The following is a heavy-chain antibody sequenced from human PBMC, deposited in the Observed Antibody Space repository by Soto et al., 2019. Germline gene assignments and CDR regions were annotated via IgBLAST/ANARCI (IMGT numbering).Heavy chain of an antibody. Sequence: PSERMSLTWALDAGSFTGYYLSWIRQPPGKGLEWIGEINHSGSTNYNPSLKSRVTISVDTSKNQFSLKLSSVTAAATAVYYWARAYSGSFDSHAFDIWGQGTMVTV. CDR2: INHSGST. CDR3: ARAYSGSFDSHAFDI. CDR1: AGSFTGYY. J-gene: IGHJ3*02. V-gene: IGHV4-34*01. D-gene: IGHD1-26*01.